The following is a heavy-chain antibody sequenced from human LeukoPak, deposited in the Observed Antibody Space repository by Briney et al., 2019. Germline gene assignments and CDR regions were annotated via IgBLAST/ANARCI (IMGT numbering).Heavy chain of an antibody. Sequence: GGSLRLSCAASGFTFSSYSMNWVRQAPGKGLEWVSSISSSSSYIYYADSVKGRFTISRDNAKNSLYLQMNSLRAEDTAVYYCAARRIVGASSFDYWGQGILVTVSS. D-gene: IGHD1-26*01. CDR1: GFTFSSYS. CDR3: AARRIVGASSFDY. J-gene: IGHJ4*02. CDR2: ISSSSSYI. V-gene: IGHV3-21*01.